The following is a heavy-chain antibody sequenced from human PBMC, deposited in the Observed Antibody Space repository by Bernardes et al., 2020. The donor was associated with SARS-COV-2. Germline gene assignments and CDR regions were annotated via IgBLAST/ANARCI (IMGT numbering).Heavy chain of an antibody. CDR3: VREVS. CDR2: ISWNSGSI. V-gene: IGHV3-9*01. CDR1: GFTFDDYA. J-gene: IGHJ5*02. Sequence: GGSLRLSCAASGFTFDDYAMHWVRQAPGKGLEWVSGISWNSGSIGYADSVKGRFTISRDNAKNSVYLQMNSLRVEDTAVYYCVREVSWGQGTLVTVSS.